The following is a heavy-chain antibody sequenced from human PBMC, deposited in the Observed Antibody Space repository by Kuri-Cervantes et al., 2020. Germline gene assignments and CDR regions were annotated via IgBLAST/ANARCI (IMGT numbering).Heavy chain of an antibody. CDR2: ITNSGGST. CDR3: ARRSGGDY. D-gene: IGHD1-26*01. V-gene: IGHV3-23*01. Sequence: LSLTCAASGFTFSNYAMRWVRQAPGEGLEWVSTITNSGGSTYYADSAKGRFTISRDNAKNSLYLLMNSLRAEDTAVYYCARRSGGDYWGQGTLVTVSS. J-gene: IGHJ4*02. CDR1: GFTFSNYA.